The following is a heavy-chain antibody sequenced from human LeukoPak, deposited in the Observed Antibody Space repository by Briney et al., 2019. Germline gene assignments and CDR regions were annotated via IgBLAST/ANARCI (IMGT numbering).Heavy chain of an antibody. Sequence: SGGSLRLSCAASGFTFSSYGMHWVRQAPGKGLEWVAFIRYDGSNKYYADSVKGRFTISRDNSKNTLYLQMNSLRAEDTAVYYCAKEIGIVVVPAAILWDPTPDYWGQGTLVTVSS. CDR2: IRYDGSNK. V-gene: IGHV3-30*02. CDR3: AKEIGIVVVPAAILWDPTPDY. J-gene: IGHJ4*02. D-gene: IGHD2-2*02. CDR1: GFTFSSYG.